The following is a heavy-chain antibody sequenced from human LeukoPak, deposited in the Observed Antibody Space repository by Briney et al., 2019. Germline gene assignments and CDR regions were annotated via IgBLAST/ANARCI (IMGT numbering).Heavy chain of an antibody. CDR1: GFIFSSYA. CDR3: AKVHCSSTSCYFPEAFDI. Sequence: PGGSLRLSCATSGFIFSSYAMNWVRLAPGKGPEWVSHISASGDSAYYADSVKDRFTISRDNSKNTLYLRMNSLRVEDTAIYYCAKVHCSSTSCYFPEAFDIWGQGTMVTVSS. J-gene: IGHJ3*02. D-gene: IGHD2-2*01. V-gene: IGHV3-23*01. CDR2: ISASGDSA.